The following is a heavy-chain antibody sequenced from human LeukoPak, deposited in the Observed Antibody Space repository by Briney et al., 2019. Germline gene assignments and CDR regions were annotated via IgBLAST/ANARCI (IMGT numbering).Heavy chain of an antibody. CDR3: ASHSSSWWYFDY. D-gene: IGHD6-13*01. CDR1: GGSISSYY. J-gene: IGHJ4*02. V-gene: IGHV4-4*07. CDR2: VYTSGST. Sequence: SETLSLTCTVSGGSISSYYWSWIRQPAGKGLEWIGRVYTSGSTNYNPSLKSRVTISVDTSKNQFSLKLSSVTAADTAVYYCASHSSSWWYFDYWGQGTLVTVSS.